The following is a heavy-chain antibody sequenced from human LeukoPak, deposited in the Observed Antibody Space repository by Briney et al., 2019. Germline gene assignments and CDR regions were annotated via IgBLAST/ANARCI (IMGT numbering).Heavy chain of an antibody. CDR1: GYTLTELS. Sequence: ASVKVSCKVSGYTLTELSMHWVRQAPGKGLEWMGGFDPEDGETIYAQKFQGRVTITADESTSTAYMELSSLRSEDTAVYYCARYAGASAIRHYDYWGQGTLVTVSS. CDR3: ARYAGASAIRHYDY. V-gene: IGHV1-24*01. CDR2: FDPEDGET. J-gene: IGHJ4*02. D-gene: IGHD1-26*01.